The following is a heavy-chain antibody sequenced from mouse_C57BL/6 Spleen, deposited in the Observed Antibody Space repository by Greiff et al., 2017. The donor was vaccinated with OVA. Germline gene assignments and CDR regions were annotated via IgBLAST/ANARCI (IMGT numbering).Heavy chain of an antibody. Sequence: QVQLQQPGAELVKPGASVKLSCKASGYTFTSYWMQWVKQRPGQGLEWIGEIDPSDSYTNYNQKFKGKATLTVDTSSSTAYMQLSSLTSEDSAVXYCARHGDFDYWGQGTTLTVSS. J-gene: IGHJ2*01. V-gene: IGHV1-50*01. CDR2: IDPSDSYT. CDR3: ARHGDFDY. CDR1: GYTFTSYW.